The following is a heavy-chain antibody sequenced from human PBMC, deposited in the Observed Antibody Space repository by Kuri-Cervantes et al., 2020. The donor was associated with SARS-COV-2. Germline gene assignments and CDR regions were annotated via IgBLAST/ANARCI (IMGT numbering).Heavy chain of an antibody. CDR3: ARDRESPLNGGWGLYYYYGMDV. CDR1: GYTFTGYY. V-gene: IGHV1-2*02. CDR2: INPNSGGT. D-gene: IGHD1-26*01. Sequence: ASVKVSCKASGYTFTGYYMHWVRQAPGQGLEWMGWINPNSGGTNYAQKFQGRVTMTRDTSISTAYMELSRLRSEDTAVFSCARDRESPLNGGWGLYYYYGMDVWGQGTTVTVSS. J-gene: IGHJ6*02.